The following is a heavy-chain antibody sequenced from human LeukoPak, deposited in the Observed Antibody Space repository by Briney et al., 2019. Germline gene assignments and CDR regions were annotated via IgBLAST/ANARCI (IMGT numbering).Heavy chain of an antibody. Sequence: PGGSLRLSCAASGFTFSSYAMHWVRQAPGKGLEWVAVISYDGSNKYYADSVRGRFTISRDNSKNTLYPQMNSLRAEDTAVYYCAKTFRGYSSGWYYFDYWGQGTLVTVSS. CDR1: GFTFSSYA. CDR3: AKTFRGYSSGWYYFDY. J-gene: IGHJ4*02. V-gene: IGHV3-30-3*02. D-gene: IGHD6-19*01. CDR2: ISYDGSNK.